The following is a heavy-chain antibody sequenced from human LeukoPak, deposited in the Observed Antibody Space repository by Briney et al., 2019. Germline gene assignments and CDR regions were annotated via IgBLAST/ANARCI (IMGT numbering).Heavy chain of an antibody. Sequence: GGSLRLSCTASGFSFSVHDMNWVRQAPEKGLGWVSHISGSGNIIYYADSVKGRFTISRDNAKNSLYLQMNSLRAEDTAVYYCARGYSGSFDAFDIWGQGTMVTVSS. J-gene: IGHJ3*02. CDR3: ARGYSGSFDAFDI. V-gene: IGHV3-48*03. CDR2: ISGSGNII. CDR1: GFSFSVHD. D-gene: IGHD1-26*01.